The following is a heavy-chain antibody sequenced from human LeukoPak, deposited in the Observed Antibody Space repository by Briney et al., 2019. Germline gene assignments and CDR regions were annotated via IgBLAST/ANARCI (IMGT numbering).Heavy chain of an antibody. J-gene: IGHJ3*02. D-gene: IGHD3-10*01. Sequence: ASVKVSCKVSGYTLTELSMHWVRQAPGKGLEWMGGFDPEDGETIYALKFQGRATMTEDTSTDTAYMELSSLRSEDTAVYYCATDSRRSMGAFDIWGQGTMVTVSS. CDR1: GYTLTELS. V-gene: IGHV1-24*01. CDR2: FDPEDGET. CDR3: ATDSRRSMGAFDI.